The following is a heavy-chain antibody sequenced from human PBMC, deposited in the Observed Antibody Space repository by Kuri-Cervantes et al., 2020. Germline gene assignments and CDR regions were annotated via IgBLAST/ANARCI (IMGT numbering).Heavy chain of an antibody. J-gene: IGHJ4*02. V-gene: IGHV4-4*02. D-gene: IGHD5-18*01. CDR1: GGSISSSNW. CDR2: IYHSGST. CDR3: ARGIQLWTYYFDY. Sequence: GSLRLSCAASGGSISSSNWWSWVHQPPGKGLEWIGEIYHSGSTNYNPSLKSRVTISVDKSKNQFSLKLSSVTAADTAVYYCARGIQLWTYYFDYWGQGTLVTVSS.